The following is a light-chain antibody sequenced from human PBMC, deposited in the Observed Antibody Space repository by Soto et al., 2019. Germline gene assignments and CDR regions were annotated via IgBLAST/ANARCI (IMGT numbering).Light chain of an antibody. Sequence: QSALTQPASVSGSPGQSITISCTGTSSDVGGYNYVSWYQQHPSKAPKLVIYEVTKRPSGVSNRFSGSKSGNTASLTISGLQAEDETDYYCSSYTSTNHVVFGGGTKLTVL. CDR2: EVT. V-gene: IGLV2-14*01. CDR1: SSDVGGYNY. CDR3: SSYTSTNHVV. J-gene: IGLJ2*01.